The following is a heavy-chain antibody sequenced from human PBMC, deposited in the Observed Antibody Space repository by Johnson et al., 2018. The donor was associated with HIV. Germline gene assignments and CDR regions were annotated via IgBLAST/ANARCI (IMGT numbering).Heavy chain of an antibody. Sequence: VQLVESGGGLIQPGGSLRLSCAASGFSIINNYMSWVRQPPGKGLEWVSVIYSGGDTFYADSVKGRFTISRDNSKNTLYLQMNSLRPEDTAVYYCARSYYDFAPIGPAFDLWGQGTMVTVSS. CDR2: IYSGGDT. D-gene: IGHD3-3*01. J-gene: IGHJ3*01. V-gene: IGHV3-66*02. CDR1: GFSIINNY. CDR3: ARSYYDFAPIGPAFDL.